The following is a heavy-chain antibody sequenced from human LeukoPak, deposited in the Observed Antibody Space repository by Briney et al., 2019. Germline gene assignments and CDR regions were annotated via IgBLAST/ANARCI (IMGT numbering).Heavy chain of an antibody. V-gene: IGHV3-48*03. CDR3: ARDQVTGQSPY. D-gene: IGHD5-24*01. J-gene: IGHJ4*02. CDR2: ISSSGSTI. Sequence: GGSLRLSCAASGFTFRSYAMSWVRQAPGKGLEWVSYISSSGSTIYYADSVKGRFTISRDNAKNSLYLQMNSLRAEDTAVYYCARDQVTGQSPYWGQGTLVTVSS. CDR1: GFTFRSYA.